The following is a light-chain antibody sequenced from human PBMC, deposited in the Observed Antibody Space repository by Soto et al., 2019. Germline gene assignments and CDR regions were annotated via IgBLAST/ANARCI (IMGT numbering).Light chain of an antibody. CDR1: SSDVGGYNY. Sequence: QSALTQPASESGSPGQSITISCTGTSSDVGGYNYVSWYQQHPGKAPKLMFYDVSNRPSGVSNRFSGSKSGNTASLTISGLQAEDEADYYCSSYTSSSTRVFGTGTKVTVL. V-gene: IGLV2-14*01. CDR3: SSYTSSSTRV. J-gene: IGLJ1*01. CDR2: DVS.